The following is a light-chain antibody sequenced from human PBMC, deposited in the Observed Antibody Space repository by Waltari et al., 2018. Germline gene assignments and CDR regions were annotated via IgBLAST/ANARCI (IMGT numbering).Light chain of an antibody. CDR1: QTIDTW. Sequence: DIHLTQSPSTLSASVGDRVTITCRASQTIDTWLAWYQQKPGNAPKLLIYKASYLQSGVPSRFSGRGSGTEFTLTIDSLQPDDFATYHCQQYNSYSCGFGPGTTVDLK. V-gene: IGKV1-5*03. CDR2: KAS. J-gene: IGKJ3*01. CDR3: QQYNSYSCG.